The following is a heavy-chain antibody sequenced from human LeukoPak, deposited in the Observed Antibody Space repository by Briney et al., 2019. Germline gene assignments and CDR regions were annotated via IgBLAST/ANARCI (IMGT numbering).Heavy chain of an antibody. D-gene: IGHD1-26*01. CDR3: ARDDSGSYSHDY. CDR1: GGTFSSYA. V-gene: IGHV1-69*13. Sequence: ASVKVSCKASGGTFSSYAISWVRQAPGQGLEWMGGIIPIFGTAGYAQKFQGRVTITADESTSTAYMELSSLRSEDTAVYYCARDDSGSYSHDYWGQGTLVTVSS. CDR2: IIPIFGTA. J-gene: IGHJ4*02.